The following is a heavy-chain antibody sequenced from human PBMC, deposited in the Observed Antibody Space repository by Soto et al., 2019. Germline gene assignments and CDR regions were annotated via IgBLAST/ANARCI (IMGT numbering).Heavy chain of an antibody. D-gene: IGHD1-26*01. CDR1: GNTHTIYF. CDR2: INSVSGGA. CDR3: ARGGSYYAH. Sequence: QVQLVQSGAEVKQPGASVRVSCKASGNTHTIYFIHWLRQAPGQGLEWMGWINSVSGGANYAPRFQGRVSMTRDTSSATAFMELSGLRTGDTAVYYCARGGSYYAHWGQGTLVTVSS. J-gene: IGHJ4*02. V-gene: IGHV1-2*02.